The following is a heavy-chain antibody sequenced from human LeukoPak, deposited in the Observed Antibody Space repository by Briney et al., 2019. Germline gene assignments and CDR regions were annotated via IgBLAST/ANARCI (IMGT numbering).Heavy chain of an antibody. CDR1: GGSISSYY. CDR3: ARSGTYSSSQFYYMDV. CDR2: IYYSGST. Sequence: NPSETLSLTCTVSGGSISSYYWSWIRQPPGKGLEWIGYIYYSGSTNYNPSLKSRVTISVDTSKNQFSLKLSSVTAADTAAYYCARSGTYSSSQFYYMDVWGKGTTVTVSS. D-gene: IGHD6-13*01. V-gene: IGHV4-59*01. J-gene: IGHJ6*03.